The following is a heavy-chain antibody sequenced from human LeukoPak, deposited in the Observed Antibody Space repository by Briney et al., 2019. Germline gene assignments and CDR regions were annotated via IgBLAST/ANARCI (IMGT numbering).Heavy chain of an antibody. CDR1: GGSISTYY. J-gene: IGHJ4*02. D-gene: IGHD6-19*01. V-gene: IGHV4-59*08. CDR3: ARRVSIAVAGHFDY. CDR2: IFYTGST. Sequence: PSETLSLTCAVSGGSISTYYCAWIRQPPGKGLEWIGYIFYTGSTNYNPSLKSRVTISVDTSKNQFSLKLSSVTAADTAVYYCARRVSIAVAGHFDYWGQGTLVTVSS.